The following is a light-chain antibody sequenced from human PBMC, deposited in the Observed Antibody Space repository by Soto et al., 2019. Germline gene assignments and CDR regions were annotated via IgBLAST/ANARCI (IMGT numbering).Light chain of an antibody. J-gene: IGKJ1*01. Sequence: EIVLTQSPATLSLSPVERATLSCRASQGVSSYLAWYQQKPGQAPRLLLYGASSRATGIPDRFSGSGSGTDFTLTISRLEPEDIAVYYCQQYGISPRTFGQGTKVDIK. V-gene: IGKV3-20*01. CDR2: GAS. CDR1: QGVSSY. CDR3: QQYGISPRT.